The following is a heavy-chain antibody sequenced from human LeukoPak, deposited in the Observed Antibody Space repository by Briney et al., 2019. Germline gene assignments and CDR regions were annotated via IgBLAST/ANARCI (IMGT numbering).Heavy chain of an antibody. CDR3: ARLTYGYSSSWYGDY. V-gene: IGHV3-21*01. D-gene: IGHD6-13*01. Sequence: GGSLRLSCAASGFTFSSYSMNWVRQAPGKGLEWVSSISSSSSYIYYADSVKGRFTISRDNAKNSLYLQMNSLRAEDTAVYYCARLTYGYSSSWYGDYWGQGTLVTVSS. CDR1: GFTFSSYS. CDR2: ISSSSSYI. J-gene: IGHJ4*02.